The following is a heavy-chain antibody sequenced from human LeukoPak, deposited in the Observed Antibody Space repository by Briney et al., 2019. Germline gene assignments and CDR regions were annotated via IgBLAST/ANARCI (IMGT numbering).Heavy chain of an antibody. D-gene: IGHD3-22*01. V-gene: IGHV1-46*01. CDR1: GYTFTTYY. Sequence: ASVKVSCKASGYTFTTYYMHWVRQAPGQGLEWMGIINPIGGSTIFAQRFQGRVTMTRDTSTSTVYMELSSLRSEDTAVYYCASPLDSSGYIFDYWGQGTLVTVSS. J-gene: IGHJ4*02. CDR3: ASPLDSSGYIFDY. CDR2: INPIGGST.